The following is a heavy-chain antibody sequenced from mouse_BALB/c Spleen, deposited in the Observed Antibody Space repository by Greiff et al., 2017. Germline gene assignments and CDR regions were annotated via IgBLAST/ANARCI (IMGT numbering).Heavy chain of an antibody. D-gene: IGHD3-1*01. Sequence: DVKLVESGGGLVKPGGSLKLSCAASGFTFSDYYMYWVRQTPEKRLEWVATISEVGGYPYYPDSVKGRFTISRDNAKNNLYLQMSSLKSEDTAMYYCARDPSSEDYDAMDYWGQGTSVTVSS. CDR1: GFTFSDYY. CDR2: ISEVGGYP. CDR3: ARDPSSEDYDAMDY. J-gene: IGHJ4*01. V-gene: IGHV5-4*02.